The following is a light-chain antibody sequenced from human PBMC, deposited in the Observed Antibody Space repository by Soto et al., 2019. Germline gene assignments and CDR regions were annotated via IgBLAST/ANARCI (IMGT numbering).Light chain of an antibody. Sequence: DIQMTQSPSTLSASVGDRVTITCRASERISTWLAWYQQKPGKAPKLLIYKASNLQSGVPSRFSGSGSGTEFTLTISSLQPDDFATDDCQQYNNYWTFGQGTKVEIK. J-gene: IGKJ1*01. CDR1: ERISTW. CDR3: QQYNNYWT. V-gene: IGKV1-5*03. CDR2: KAS.